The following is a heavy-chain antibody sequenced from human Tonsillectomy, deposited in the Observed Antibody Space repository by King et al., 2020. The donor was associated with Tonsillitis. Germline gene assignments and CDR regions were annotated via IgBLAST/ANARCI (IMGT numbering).Heavy chain of an antibody. V-gene: IGHV1-24*01. D-gene: IGHD3-22*01. CDR3: ETVTNSGYYYVYAFDI. Sequence: QLVQSGAEVKKPGASVKVSCKVSGYTLTELSMHWVRQAPGKGLEWMGGFDPEDGETIYAQKFQGRVTMTEDTSTDTAYMELSSLRSEDTDVYYCETVTNSGYYYVYAFDIWGQGTMVTVSS. CDR1: GYTLTELS. CDR2: FDPEDGET. J-gene: IGHJ3*02.